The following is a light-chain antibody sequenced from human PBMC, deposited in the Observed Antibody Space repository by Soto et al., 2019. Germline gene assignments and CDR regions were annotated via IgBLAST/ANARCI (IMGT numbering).Light chain of an antibody. J-gene: IGLJ2*01. CDR3: QVWDSSSDHVV. CDR1: NIGSKS. CDR2: YDS. V-gene: IGLV3-21*04. Sequence: SYELTQPPSVSVDPGQTARITCGGNNIGSKSVHWYQQKPGQAPVLVIYYDSDRPSGIPERFAGSNSGNTATLSISRVESGDLSDYYCQVWDSSSDHVVFCGGTKVTVL.